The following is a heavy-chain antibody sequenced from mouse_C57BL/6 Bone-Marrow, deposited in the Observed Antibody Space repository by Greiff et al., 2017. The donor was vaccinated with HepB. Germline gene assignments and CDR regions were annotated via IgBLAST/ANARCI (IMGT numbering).Heavy chain of an antibody. V-gene: IGHV14-4*01. CDR3: TQNAGDFAY. Sequence: VTLKESGAELVRPGASVKLSCTASGFNIKDDYMHWVKQRPEQGLEWIGWIDPENGDTEYASKFQGKATITADTSSNTAYLQLSSLTSEDTAVYYCTQNAGDFAYWGQGTLVTVSA. J-gene: IGHJ3*01. CDR2: IDPENGDT. CDR1: GFNIKDDY.